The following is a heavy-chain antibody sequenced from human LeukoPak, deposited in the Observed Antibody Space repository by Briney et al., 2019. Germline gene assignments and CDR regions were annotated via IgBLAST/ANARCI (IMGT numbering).Heavy chain of an antibody. CDR1: GFTFRSYG. Sequence: GGSLRLSCAASGFTFRSYGMHWVRQAPGKGLEWVAVISYDGSNKYYADSVKGRFTISRDNSKNTLYLQMNSLRAEDTAVYYCARDRLTGLDAFDIWGQGTMVTVSS. CDR3: ARDRLTGLDAFDI. D-gene: IGHD1-14*01. CDR2: ISYDGSNK. J-gene: IGHJ3*02. V-gene: IGHV3-30*19.